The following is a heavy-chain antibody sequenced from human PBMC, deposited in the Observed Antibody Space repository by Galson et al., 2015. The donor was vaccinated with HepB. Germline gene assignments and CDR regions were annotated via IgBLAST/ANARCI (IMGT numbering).Heavy chain of an antibody. Sequence: SLRLSCAVSGFTFRSYWMRWVRQVPGKGLLWVSRTNEDGSRTAYADSVRGRFTISRDNAKNTLYVQVNSLHQGPIGLPPGTLLQEHLWG. CDR3: TLLQEHL. CDR1: GFTFRSYW. CDR2: TNEDGSRT. V-gene: IGHV3-74*01. J-gene: IGHJ6*01.